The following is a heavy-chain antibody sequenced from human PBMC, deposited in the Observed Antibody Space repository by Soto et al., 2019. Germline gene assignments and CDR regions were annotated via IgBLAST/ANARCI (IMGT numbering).Heavy chain of an antibody. CDR1: GFTLSSYA. CDR2: ISGSGGST. CDR3: AKDPFGWWSAMAASSNFDY. Sequence: PGGSLRLSCAASGFTLSSYAMSWVRQAPGKGLEWVSAISGSGGSTYYADSVKGRFTISRDNSKNTLYLQMNSLRAEDTAVYYCAKDPFGWWSAMAASSNFDYWGQGTLVTVSS. J-gene: IGHJ4*02. V-gene: IGHV3-23*01. D-gene: IGHD5-18*01.